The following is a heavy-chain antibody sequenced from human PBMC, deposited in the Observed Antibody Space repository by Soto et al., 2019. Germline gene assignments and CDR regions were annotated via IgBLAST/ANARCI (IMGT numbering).Heavy chain of an antibody. Sequence: EVQLLESGGGLVQPGGSLRLSCAASGFTFSSYAMGWVRQAPGKGLEWVSAVSAGGTSAYYVASVEGRFTISRDNSKNTLYLQRNSLRVEDTARYYCADRCSGGRCSPFDNWGQGTLVTVAS. J-gene: IGHJ4*02. V-gene: IGHV3-23*01. D-gene: IGHD2-15*01. CDR1: GFTFSSYA. CDR3: ADRCSGGRCSPFDN. CDR2: VSAGGTSA.